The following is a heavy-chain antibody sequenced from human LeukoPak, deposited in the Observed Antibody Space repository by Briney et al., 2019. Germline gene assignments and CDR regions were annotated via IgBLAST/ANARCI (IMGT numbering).Heavy chain of an antibody. D-gene: IGHD4-17*01. CDR2: ISSSSSYT. CDR1: GFTFSDYY. Sequence: GSLRLSCAASGFTFSDYYMSWIRQAPGKGLEWVSYISSSSSYTNYADSVKGRFTISRDNAKNSLYLQMNSLRAEDTAVYYCARVHGDYPNWFDPWGQGTLVTVSS. J-gene: IGHJ5*02. CDR3: ARVHGDYPNWFDP. V-gene: IGHV3-11*06.